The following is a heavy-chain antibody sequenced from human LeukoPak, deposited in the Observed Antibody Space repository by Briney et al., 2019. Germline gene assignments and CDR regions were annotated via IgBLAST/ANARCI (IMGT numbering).Heavy chain of an antibody. D-gene: IGHD3/OR15-3a*01. Sequence: PGGSLRLSCAASGFTFSSYGMHWVRQAPGKGLEWVAVIWYDGSNKYYADSVKGRFTIPRDNSKNTLYLQMNSLRAEDTAVYYCAGDGNIGDWLRLDYWGQGTLVTVSS. J-gene: IGHJ4*02. CDR3: AGDGNIGDWLRLDY. CDR1: GFTFSSYG. V-gene: IGHV3-33*01. CDR2: IWYDGSNK.